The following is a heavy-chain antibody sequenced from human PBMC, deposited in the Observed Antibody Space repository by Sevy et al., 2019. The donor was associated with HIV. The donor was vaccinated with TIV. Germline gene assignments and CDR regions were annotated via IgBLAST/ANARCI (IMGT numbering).Heavy chain of an antibody. J-gene: IGHJ3*02. CDR1: GGTFSSYA. V-gene: IGHV1-69*10. CDR2: IIPLVNIT. D-gene: IGHD5-12*01. CDR3: ARAAQNATIVDAFDI. Sequence: ASVKVSCKTSGGTFSSYAFSWVRQAPGQGLEWMGGIIPLVNITDYAQKFQGRVTITADKSTSTAYMELSSLRSEDTAVYYCARAAQNATIVDAFDIWGHGTMVTVSS.